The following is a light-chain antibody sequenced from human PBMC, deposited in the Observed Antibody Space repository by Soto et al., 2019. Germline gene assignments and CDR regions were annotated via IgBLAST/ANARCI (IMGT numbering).Light chain of an antibody. CDR3: SSYTSSSTWV. CDR1: SSDVGGYNY. V-gene: IGLV2-14*01. J-gene: IGLJ3*02. Sequence: QSALTQPASVSGSPGQAITISCTGTSSDVGGYNYVSWYQQHPGKAPRLMIYEVTNRPPGVSDRFSGSKSGNTASLTISGLQAEDEAYYYCSSYTSSSTWVFGGGTKVTVL. CDR2: EVT.